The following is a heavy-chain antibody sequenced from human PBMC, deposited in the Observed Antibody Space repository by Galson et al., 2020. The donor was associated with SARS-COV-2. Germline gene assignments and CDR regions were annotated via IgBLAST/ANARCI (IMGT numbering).Heavy chain of an antibody. Sequence: ETSETLSLTCTVSGGSISSGGYYWSWIRQHPGKGLEWIGYIYYSGSTYYNPSLKSRVTISVDTSKNQFSLKLSSVTAADTAVYYCARAKITMIVVVHAFDIWGQGTMVTVSS. V-gene: IGHV4-31*03. CDR3: ARAKITMIVVVHAFDI. D-gene: IGHD3-22*01. CDR2: IYYSGST. CDR1: GGSISSGGYY. J-gene: IGHJ3*02.